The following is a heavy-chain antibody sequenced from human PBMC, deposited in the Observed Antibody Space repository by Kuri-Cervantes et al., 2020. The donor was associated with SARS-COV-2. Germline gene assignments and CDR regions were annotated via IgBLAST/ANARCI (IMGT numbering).Heavy chain of an antibody. D-gene: IGHD6-13*01. V-gene: IGHV4-34*01. CDR1: GGSISSYY. CDR3: ARARIAAAFVDY. CDR2: INHSGST. Sequence: SETLSLTCTVSGGSISSYYWSWIRQPPGKGLEWIGEINHSGSTNYNPSLKSRVTISVDTSKNQFSLKLSSVTAADTAVYYCARARIAAAFVDYWGQGTLVTVSS. J-gene: IGHJ4*02.